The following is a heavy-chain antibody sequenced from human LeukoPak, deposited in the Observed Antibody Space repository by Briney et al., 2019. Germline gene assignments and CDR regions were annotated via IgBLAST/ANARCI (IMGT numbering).Heavy chain of an antibody. CDR3: VREGGAAGTLLDY. V-gene: IGHV3-33*01. J-gene: IGHJ4*02. CDR2: IWYDGSHK. CDR1: GFTFSSYG. D-gene: IGHD6-13*01. Sequence: GGSLSLSCAASGFTFSSYGMHWVRRAPGRGLEWVAVIWYDGSHKYYTDPVQGRFTISKDNSKNTLYLQMNSLRVEDTAVYYWVREGGAAGTLLDYWGQGTLVTVSS.